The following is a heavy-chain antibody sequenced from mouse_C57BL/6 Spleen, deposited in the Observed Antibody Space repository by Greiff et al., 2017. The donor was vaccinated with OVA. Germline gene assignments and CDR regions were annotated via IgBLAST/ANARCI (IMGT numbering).Heavy chain of an antibody. J-gene: IGHJ1*03. CDR1: GFTFSSYA. D-gene: IGHD1-1*01. V-gene: IGHV5-4*03. CDR2: ISDGGSYT. Sequence: EVMLVESGGGLVKPGGSLKLSCAASGFTFSSYAMSWVRQTPEKRLEWVATISDGGSYTYYPENVKGRFTISRDNAKNNLYLQMSHLKSEDTAMYYCARPSGSYRYFDVWGTGTTVTVSS. CDR3: ARPSGSYRYFDV.